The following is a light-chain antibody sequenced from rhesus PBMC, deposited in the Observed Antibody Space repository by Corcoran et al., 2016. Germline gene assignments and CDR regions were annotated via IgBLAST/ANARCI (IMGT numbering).Light chain of an antibody. CDR1: QGISTY. CDR2: AAS. J-gene: IGKJ1*01. V-gene: IGKV1-43*01. Sequence: DIQMTQSPSSLSASAGDTVTITCRASQGISTYLNWYQQKPGNPPKRLIYAASSLESGVPSRFSGSGSGTEFTLTIRSLQPEDFATYYCLQHNSNPWTFGQGTKVEIK. CDR3: LQHNSNPWT.